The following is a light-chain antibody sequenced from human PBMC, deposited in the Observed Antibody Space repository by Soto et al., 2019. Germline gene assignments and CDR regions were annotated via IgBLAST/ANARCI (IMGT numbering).Light chain of an antibody. CDR1: QSVSSN. Sequence: EIVMTQSPATLSVSPGERGTLSCRASQSVSSNLAWYQQKPGQAPRLLIYGASTMATGIPARFSGSGSGTEFTLTISSLQSADFAVYYCQQYNNWPPYTFGQGTKLEIK. CDR2: GAS. J-gene: IGKJ2*01. CDR3: QQYNNWPPYT. V-gene: IGKV3-15*01.